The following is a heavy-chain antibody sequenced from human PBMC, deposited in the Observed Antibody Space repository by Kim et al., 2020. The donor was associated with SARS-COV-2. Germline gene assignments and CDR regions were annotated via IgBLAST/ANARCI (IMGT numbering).Heavy chain of an antibody. V-gene: IGHV4-4*02. CDR2: IHPSGST. J-gene: IGHJ5*02. CDR3: ARLLWFGESWFDP. Sequence: PPGKGLEWIGEIHPSGSTNDNPCPKSRVTISVDKSKNQFSLALSSVTVADPAVDYCARLLWFGESWFDPWGQGTLVTVSA. D-gene: IGHD3-10*01.